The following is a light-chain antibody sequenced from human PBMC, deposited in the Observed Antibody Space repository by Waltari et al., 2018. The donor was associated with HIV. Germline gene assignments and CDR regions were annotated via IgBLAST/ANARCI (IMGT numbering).Light chain of an antibody. CDR2: SNN. Sequence: QSVLTQPPSASGTPGQRVTISCSGSSSNIGNNNVNWYQQLPGTAPKLLIYSNNQRPSGVPDRFSVSKSGTSAALAISGLQSEDEADYYCAAWDDSLNGWVFGGGTKLTVL. J-gene: IGLJ3*02. CDR1: SSNIGNNN. CDR3: AAWDDSLNGWV. V-gene: IGLV1-44*01.